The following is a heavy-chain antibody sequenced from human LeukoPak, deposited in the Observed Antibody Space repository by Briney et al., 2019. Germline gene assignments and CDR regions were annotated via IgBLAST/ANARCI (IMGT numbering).Heavy chain of an antibody. CDR3: ARAYGDYPAVLDY. CDR2: INHSGST. V-gene: IGHV4-34*01. D-gene: IGHD4-17*01. CDR1: GGSFSGYY. J-gene: IGHJ4*02. Sequence: SETLSLTCAVYGGSFSGYYWSWIRQPPGKGLEWIGEINHSGSTNYNPSLKSRVTISVDTSKNQFSLKLSSVTAADTAVYYCARAYGDYPAVLDYWGQGTLVTVSS.